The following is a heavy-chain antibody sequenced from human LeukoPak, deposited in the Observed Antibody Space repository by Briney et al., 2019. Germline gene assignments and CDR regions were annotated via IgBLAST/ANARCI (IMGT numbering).Heavy chain of an antibody. CDR3: ARGTRPYGTQDY. D-gene: IGHD4-17*01. V-gene: IGHV4-30-2*05. Sequence: MASETLSLTCTVSGGSISSGGHYWSWIRQPPGKGLEWIGYIYHSGSTYYNPSLKSRVTISVDTSKNQFSLKLSSVTAADTAVYYCARGTRPYGTQDYWGQGTLVTVSS. CDR2: IYHSGST. J-gene: IGHJ4*02. CDR1: GGSISSGGHY.